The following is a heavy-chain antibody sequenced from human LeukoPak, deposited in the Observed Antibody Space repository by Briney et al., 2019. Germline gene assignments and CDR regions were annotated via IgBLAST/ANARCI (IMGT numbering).Heavy chain of an antibody. D-gene: IGHD6-13*01. CDR3: ARGPGYSSSWYGG. CDR2: INHSGST. V-gene: IGHV4-34*01. Sequence: PSETLSLTCAVYGGSFSGYYWSWIRQPPGKGLEWIGEINHSGSTNYNPSLESRVTISVDTSKNQFSLKLSSVTAADTAVYYCARGPGYSSSWYGGWGQGTLVTVSS. CDR1: GGSFSGYY. J-gene: IGHJ4*02.